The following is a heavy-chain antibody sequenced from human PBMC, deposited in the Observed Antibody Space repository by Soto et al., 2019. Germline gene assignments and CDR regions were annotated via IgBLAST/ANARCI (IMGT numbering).Heavy chain of an antibody. Sequence: PGGSLRLSCAASGFTFSSYAMSWVRQAPGKGLEWVSAISGSGGSTYYADSVKGRFTISRDNSKNTLYLQMNSLRAEDTAVYYCAKDLQDGYNYYYYGMDFWGQGTTVTVSS. D-gene: IGHD5-12*01. J-gene: IGHJ6*02. CDR3: AKDLQDGYNYYYYGMDF. CDR1: GFTFSSYA. CDR2: ISGSGGST. V-gene: IGHV3-23*01.